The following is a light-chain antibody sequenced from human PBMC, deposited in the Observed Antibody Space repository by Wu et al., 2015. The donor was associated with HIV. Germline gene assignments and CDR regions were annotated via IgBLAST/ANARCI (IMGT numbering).Light chain of an antibody. CDR1: QSISTY. J-gene: IGKJ1*01. CDR2: DAS. V-gene: IGKV1-39*01. CDR3: QQSYSTPPWT. Sequence: DIQMTQSPPSLSASVGDRATITCRSSQSISTYLNWYQQKPGKAPKLLISDASSLQSGVPSRFSGSGSGTDFTLIISSLQPEDFATYYCQQSYSTPPWTFGQGTKVE.